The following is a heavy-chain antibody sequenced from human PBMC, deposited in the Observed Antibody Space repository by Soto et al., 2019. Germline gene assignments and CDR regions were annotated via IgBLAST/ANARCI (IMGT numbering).Heavy chain of an antibody. CDR3: ARTLPSKKNQQTWPDAFDV. J-gene: IGHJ3*01. CDR1: GFTFRSYA. CDR2: VSGRAAST. D-gene: IGHD2-2*01. V-gene: IGHV3-23*01. Sequence: EVQLLESGGGLVQPGGSLRLSCAASGFTFRSYAMTWVRQVPGKGLEWVSTVSGRAASTKYADSVKGRFTISRDNSKNTLYLQVNVLRAEDTAVYYCARTLPSKKNQQTWPDAFDVWGQGTTVTVSS.